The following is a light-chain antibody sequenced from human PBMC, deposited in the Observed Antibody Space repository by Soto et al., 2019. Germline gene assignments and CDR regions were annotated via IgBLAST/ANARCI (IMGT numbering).Light chain of an antibody. CDR1: QGIRND. CDR2: AAS. Sequence: DIQMTQSPSSLSASVGDRVTITCRASQGIRNDLGWYQQKPGKAPKRLIYAASSLQSGVPSRFNGSEPETEFTHTSSSMQPEDFATYYCLEHNSYPRTFDQGNKVEIK. V-gene: IGKV1-17*01. J-gene: IGKJ1*01. CDR3: LEHNSYPRT.